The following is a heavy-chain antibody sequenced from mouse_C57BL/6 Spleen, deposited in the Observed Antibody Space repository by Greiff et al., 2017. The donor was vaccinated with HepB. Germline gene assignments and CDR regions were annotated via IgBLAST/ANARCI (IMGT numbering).Heavy chain of an antibody. CDR3: ARYVGYFDY. Sequence: QVHVKQSGPELVKPGASVKISCKASGYAFSSSWMNWVKQRPGKGLEWIGRIYPGDGDTNYNGKFKGKATLTADKSSSTAYMQLSSLTSEDSAVYFCARYVGYFDYWGQGTTLTVSS. V-gene: IGHV1-82*01. CDR2: IYPGDGDT. CDR1: GYAFSSSW. J-gene: IGHJ2*01. D-gene: IGHD3-3*01.